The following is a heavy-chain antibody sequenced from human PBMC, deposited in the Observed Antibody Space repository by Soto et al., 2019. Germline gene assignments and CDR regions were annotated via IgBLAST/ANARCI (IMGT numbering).Heavy chain of an antibody. CDR1: EFTFNSHA. V-gene: IGHV3-23*01. CDR2: ISDSGVNT. J-gene: IGHJ4*02. Sequence: GGSLRLSCAASEFTFNSHAMSWVRQAPGKGLEWVSTISDSGVNTYYADSVKGRFTVSRDNSKNTLFLQMNSLRAEDTAVYYCAKGRPYSSGWHYFDHLGQGTLVTVSS. CDR3: AKGRPYSSGWHYFDH. D-gene: IGHD6-19*01.